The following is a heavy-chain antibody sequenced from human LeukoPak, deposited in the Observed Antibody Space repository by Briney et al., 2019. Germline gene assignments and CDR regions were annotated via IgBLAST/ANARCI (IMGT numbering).Heavy chain of an antibody. CDR1: GYTLTELS. D-gene: IGHD4-17*01. Sequence: ASVKVSCKVSGYTLTELSMQWVRQAPGKGLEWMGGFDPEDGETIYAQKFQGRFTITKDTSTDTAYMELSSLRSEDTAVYYCATDLPSGQTTVTTMDYGMDVWGKGTTVTVSS. V-gene: IGHV1-24*01. CDR2: FDPEDGET. J-gene: IGHJ6*04. CDR3: ATDLPSGQTTVTTMDYGMDV.